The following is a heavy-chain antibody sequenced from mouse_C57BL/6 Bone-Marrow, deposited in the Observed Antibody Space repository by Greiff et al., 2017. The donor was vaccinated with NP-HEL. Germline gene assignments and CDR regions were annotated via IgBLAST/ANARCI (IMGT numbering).Heavy chain of an antibody. CDR1: GYTFTSYW. V-gene: IGHV1-69*01. D-gene: IGHD2-1*01. J-gene: IGHJ2*01. Sequence: QVQLQQPGAELVMPGASVKLSCKASGYTFTSYWMHWVKQRPGQGLEWIGEIDPSDSYTNYNQKFKGKSTLTVDKSSSTAYMQLSSLTSEDSAVYYCAKSYGNYFIFDYWGQGTTLTVSS. CDR2: IDPSDSYT. CDR3: AKSYGNYFIFDY.